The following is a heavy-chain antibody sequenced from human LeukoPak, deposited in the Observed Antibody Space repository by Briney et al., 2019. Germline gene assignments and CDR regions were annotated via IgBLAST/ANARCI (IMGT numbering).Heavy chain of an antibody. CDR2: IIPIFGTA. CDR1: GGTFSSYA. V-gene: IGHV1-69*05. D-gene: IGHD4-17*01. CDR3: ASEVTGNYGDYVSYYYYYMDV. Sequence: SVKVSCKAPGGTFSSYAISWVRQAPGQGLEWMGRIIPIFGTANYAQKFQGRVTITTDESTSTAYMELSSLRSEDTAVYYCASEVTGNYGDYVSYYYYYMDVWGKGTTVTVSS. J-gene: IGHJ6*03.